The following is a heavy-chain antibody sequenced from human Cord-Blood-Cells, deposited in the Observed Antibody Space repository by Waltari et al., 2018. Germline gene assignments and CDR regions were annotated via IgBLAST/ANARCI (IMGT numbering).Heavy chain of an antibody. Sequence: EVQLVESGGGLVKPGGSLRLSCAASGFTFSSYSMNWVRPAPGKGLEWVSSISSSSSYIYYADSVKGRFTISRDNAKNSLYLQMNSLRAEDTAVYYCARDPRRANWGAFDIWGQGTMVTVSS. CDR1: GFTFSSYS. D-gene: IGHD7-27*01. CDR2: ISSSSSYI. CDR3: ARDPRRANWGAFDI. V-gene: IGHV3-21*01. J-gene: IGHJ3*02.